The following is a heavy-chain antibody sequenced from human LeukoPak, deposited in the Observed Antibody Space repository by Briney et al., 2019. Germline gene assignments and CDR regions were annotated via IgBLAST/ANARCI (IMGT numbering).Heavy chain of an antibody. D-gene: IGHD5-18*01. CDR2: ISGDGGST. V-gene: IGHV3-43*02. J-gene: IGHJ4*02. Sequence: GGSLRLSCAASGFTFDDYAMHWVRQAPGKGLEWVSLISGDGGSTYYADYVKGRFTISRDNSKTSLYLQMNSVRAEDNGLYYCAKGGYSLWGQGMVVTVSS. CDR3: AKGGYSL. CDR1: GFTFDDYA.